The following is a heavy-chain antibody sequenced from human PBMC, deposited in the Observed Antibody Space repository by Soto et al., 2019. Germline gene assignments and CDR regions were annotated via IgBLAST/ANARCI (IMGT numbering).Heavy chain of an antibody. V-gene: IGHV1-69*01. CDR2: ITPLFGTA. J-gene: IGHJ4*02. CDR1: GGTFSSSS. D-gene: IGHD4-17*01. CDR3: AREAYGDYGNPFDY. Sequence: QVQLVQSGAAVKKSGSSVKVSCKASGGTFSSSSITWVRQAPGQGLEWMGGITPLFGTANYAQKFHGRVTITADESTSTAYMQVSSLRSEDTAVYYCAREAYGDYGNPFDYWGLGTLVTVSS.